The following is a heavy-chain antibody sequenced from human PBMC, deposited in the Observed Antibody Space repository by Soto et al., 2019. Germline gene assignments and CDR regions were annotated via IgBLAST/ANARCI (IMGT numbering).Heavy chain of an antibody. CDR1: GGTINSGDYF. D-gene: IGHD3-10*01. J-gene: IGHJ5*02. Sequence: SETLSLTCSVSGGTINSGDYFWSWIRQPPGKGLEWIGSIVYTGSTYYSPSLKSRASMSMDTSKNLFSLRLSSVTAADTVVYYCARAGRYGSGSYEWFDPWVQGTLVTVSS. V-gene: IGHV4-30-4*02. CDR3: ARAGRYGSGSYEWFDP. CDR2: IVYTGST.